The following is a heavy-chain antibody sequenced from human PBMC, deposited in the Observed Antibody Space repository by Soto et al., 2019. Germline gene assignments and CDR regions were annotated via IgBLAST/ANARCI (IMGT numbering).Heavy chain of an antibody. Sequence: GGSLRLSCAASGFIFSTYAMIWVRQAPGKGLEWVSTISASSTTAYYADSVKGRFIISRDNSRNTLFLQMSSLRAEDTALYYCANTLDTSSWLDYWGEGTLVTVSS. CDR2: ISASSTTA. D-gene: IGHD6-6*01. V-gene: IGHV3-23*01. J-gene: IGHJ4*02. CDR1: GFIFSTYA. CDR3: ANTLDTSSWLDY.